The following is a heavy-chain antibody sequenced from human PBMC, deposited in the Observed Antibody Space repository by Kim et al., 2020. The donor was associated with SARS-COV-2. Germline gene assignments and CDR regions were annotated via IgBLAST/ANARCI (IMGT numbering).Heavy chain of an antibody. J-gene: IGHJ4*02. D-gene: IGHD1-26*01. CDR1: GGSISSYY. Sequence: SETLSLTCTVSGGSISSYYWSWIRQPPGKGLEWIGYIYYSGSTNYNPSLKSRVTISVDTSKNQFSLKLSSVTAADTAVYYCAIMYSGSYSGFDYWGQGTL. CDR3: AIMYSGSYSGFDY. CDR2: IYYSGST. V-gene: IGHV4-59*08.